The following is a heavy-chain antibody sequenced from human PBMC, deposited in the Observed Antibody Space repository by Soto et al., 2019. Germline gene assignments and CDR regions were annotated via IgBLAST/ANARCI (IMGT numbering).Heavy chain of an antibody. CDR2: ISYDGSNK. Sequence: GGSLRLSCVASGFSFSIYGMYWVRQAPGKGLEWVAVISYDGSNKYYADSVKGRFTISRDNSKNTLYLQMNSLRAEDTAVYYCAKLGDNSGYDHYYYYYGMDVWGRGXTVTVYS. D-gene: IGHD5-12*01. CDR1: GFSFSIYG. V-gene: IGHV3-30*18. CDR3: AKLGDNSGYDHYYYYYGMDV. J-gene: IGHJ6*02.